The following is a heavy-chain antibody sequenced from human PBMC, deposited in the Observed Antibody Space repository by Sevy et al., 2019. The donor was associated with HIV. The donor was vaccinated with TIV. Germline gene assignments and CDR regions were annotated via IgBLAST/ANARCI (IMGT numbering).Heavy chain of an antibody. V-gene: IGHV3-30*18. CDR2: ISYDGSNK. J-gene: IGHJ4*02. D-gene: IGHD5-12*01. CDR3: AKEVGVGWLRLGY. Sequence: GGSLRLSCAASGFTFSSYGMHWVRQAPGKGLEWVAVISYDGSNKYYADSVKGRFTISRENSKNTLYLQMNSLRAEDTAVYYCAKEVGVGWLRLGYWGQGTLVTVSS. CDR1: GFTFSSYG.